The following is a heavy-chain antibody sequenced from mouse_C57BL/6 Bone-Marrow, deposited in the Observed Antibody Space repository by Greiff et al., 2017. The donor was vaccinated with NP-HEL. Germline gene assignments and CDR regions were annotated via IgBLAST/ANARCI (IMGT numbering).Heavy chain of an antibody. CDR3: ASDSSGYETWFAY. Sequence: QVQLQQPGAELVMPGASVKLSCKASGYTFTSYWMHWVKQRPGQGLEWIGEIDPSDSYTNYNQKFKGKSTLTVDKSSSTAYMQLSSLTSEDSAVYYCASDSSGYETWFAYWGQGTLVPVSA. V-gene: IGHV1-69*01. CDR1: GYTFTSYW. J-gene: IGHJ3*01. CDR2: IDPSDSYT. D-gene: IGHD3-2*02.